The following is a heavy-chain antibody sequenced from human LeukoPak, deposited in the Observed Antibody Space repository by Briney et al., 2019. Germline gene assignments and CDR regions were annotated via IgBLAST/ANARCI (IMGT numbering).Heavy chain of an antibody. V-gene: IGHV1-24*01. D-gene: IGHD3-22*01. CDR3: ATPSDYYDSSGYYYGSRAFDI. CDR1: GYTLTELS. CDR2: FDPEDGET. Sequence: ASVKVSCKVSGYTLTELSMHWVRQAPGKGFEWMGGFDPEDGETIYAQKFQGRVTMTEDTSTDTAYMELSSLRSEDTAVYYCATPSDYYDSSGYYYGSRAFDIWGQGTMVTVSS. J-gene: IGHJ3*02.